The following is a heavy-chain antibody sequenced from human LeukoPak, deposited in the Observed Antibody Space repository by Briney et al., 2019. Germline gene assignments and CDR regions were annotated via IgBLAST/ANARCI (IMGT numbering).Heavy chain of an antibody. CDR2: ISPTGGAI. J-gene: IGHJ4*02. CDR1: GFTFSTSA. CDR3: ASRIVGTPDYFDY. D-gene: IGHD1-26*01. V-gene: IGHV3-21*01. Sequence: PGGSLRLSCAASGFTFSTSAVNWVRQAPGRGLEWVSSISPTGGAIFYADSLRGRFTISRDNAKNSLYLQMNSLRVEDTAVYYCASRIVGTPDYFDYWGQGTLVTVSS.